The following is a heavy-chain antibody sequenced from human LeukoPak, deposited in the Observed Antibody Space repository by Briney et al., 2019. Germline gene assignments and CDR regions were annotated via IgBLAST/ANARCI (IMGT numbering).Heavy chain of an antibody. V-gene: IGHV1-2*02. D-gene: IGHD4-11*01. J-gene: IGHJ4*02. CDR1: GYTFTSYG. CDR3: ARLRDYSASWRGSASRY. CDR2: INPNSGAT. Sequence: GASVKVSCKASGYTFTSYGISWVRQAPGQGLEWMGWINPNSGATKYAQKFQGRVTLTRDTSINTAYMELSSLNINDTAVYYCARLRDYSASWRGSASRYWGQGTLVTVSS.